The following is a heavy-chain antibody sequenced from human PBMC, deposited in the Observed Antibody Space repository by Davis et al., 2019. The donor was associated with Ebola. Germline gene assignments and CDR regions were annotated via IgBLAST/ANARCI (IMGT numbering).Heavy chain of an antibody. CDR3: ARVEGGSYYGGVDY. D-gene: IGHD1-26*01. CDR1: GFTFSSYA. V-gene: IGHV3-30-3*01. Sequence: PGGSLRLSCAASGFTFSSYAMHWVRQAPGKGLEWVAVISYDGSNKYYADSVKGRFTISRDNSKNTLYLQMNSLRAEDTAVYYCARVEGGSYYGGVDYWGQGTLVTVSS. CDR2: ISYDGSNK. J-gene: IGHJ4*02.